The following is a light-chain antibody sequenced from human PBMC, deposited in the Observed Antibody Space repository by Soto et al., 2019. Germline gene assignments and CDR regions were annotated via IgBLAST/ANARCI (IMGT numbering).Light chain of an antibody. CDR1: GSDIGASHF. J-gene: IGLJ1*01. CDR2: DVS. V-gene: IGLV2-14*03. CDR3: SSYTSSSLYV. Sequence: QSALTQPPSASGSPGQSVTISCTGTGSDIGASHFVSWYQLLPGKAPKLMIYDVSDRPSGVSNRFSGSKSGNTASLTISGLQAEDEADYYCSSYTSSSLYVFGTGTKVTVL.